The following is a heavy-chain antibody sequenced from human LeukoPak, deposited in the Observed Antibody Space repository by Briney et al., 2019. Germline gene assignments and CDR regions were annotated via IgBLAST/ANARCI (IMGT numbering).Heavy chain of an antibody. V-gene: IGHV1-18*01. Sequence: VASVKVSCKASGYTFTSYSISWVRQAPGQGLEWMGWISAYNGNTNYAQKLQGRVTMTTDTSTSTAYMKLRSLRSDDTAVYYCASTNWNQDYRGQGTLVTVSS. D-gene: IGHD1-1*01. CDR3: ASTNWNQDY. CDR2: ISAYNGNT. CDR1: GYTFTSYS. J-gene: IGHJ4*02.